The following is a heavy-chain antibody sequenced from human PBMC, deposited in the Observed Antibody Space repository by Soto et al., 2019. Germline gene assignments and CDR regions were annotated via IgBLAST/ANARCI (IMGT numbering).Heavy chain of an antibody. CDR3: ESDYGDYGYDF. J-gene: IGHJ4*02. CDR1: GGTFSSYT. Sequence: QVQLVQSGAEVKKPGSSVKVSCKASGGTFSSYTISWVRQAPGQGLEWMGRIIPILGIANYAQKFQGRVTTTAAKATRTAYMGLRSLRSEDTAVYYCESDYGDYGYDFWGQGTLVTVSS. CDR2: IIPILGIA. D-gene: IGHD4-17*01. V-gene: IGHV1-69*02.